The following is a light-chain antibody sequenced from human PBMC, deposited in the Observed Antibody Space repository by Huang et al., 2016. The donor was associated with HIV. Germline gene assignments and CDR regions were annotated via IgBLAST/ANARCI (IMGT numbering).Light chain of an antibody. J-gene: IGKJ5*01. CDR3: QQTYSNPSIT. Sequence: DIQMTQSPSSLSASVGDRVTITCRASQSISTYLNWYQQKQGKAPKLLIYGASSLQSGVPLRFSGSGSGTDFTLTISSLQPEDFATYYCQQTYSNPSITFGQGTRLEMK. CDR1: QSISTY. V-gene: IGKV1-39*01. CDR2: GAS.